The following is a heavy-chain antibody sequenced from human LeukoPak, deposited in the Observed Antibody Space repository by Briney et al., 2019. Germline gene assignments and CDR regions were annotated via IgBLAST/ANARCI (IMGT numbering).Heavy chain of an antibody. J-gene: IGHJ5*02. D-gene: IGHD2-2*02. CDR1: GYTFTSYG. CDR2: ISPYSGNT. Sequence: ASVKVSRKASGYTFTSYGISWVRQAPGQGLEWLGWISPYSGNTNYTEKVQHRVTMTTDTSTSTVYMELRSLRSDDTAIYYCARDDPYLGFDAWARGALVTVSS. CDR3: ARDDPYLGFDA. V-gene: IGHV1-18*01.